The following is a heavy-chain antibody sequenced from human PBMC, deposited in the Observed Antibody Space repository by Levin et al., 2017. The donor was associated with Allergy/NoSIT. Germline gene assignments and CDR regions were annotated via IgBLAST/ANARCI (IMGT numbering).Heavy chain of an antibody. CDR3: AREMGGYYYYYGMDV. CDR1: GYTFTSYY. Sequence: ASVKVSCKASGYTFTSYYMHWVRQAPGQGLEWMGIINPSGGSTSYAQKFQGRVTMTRDTSTSTVYMELSSLRSEDTAVYYCAREMGGYYYYYGMDVWGQGTTVTVSS. D-gene: IGHD3-16*01. J-gene: IGHJ6*02. V-gene: IGHV1-46*01. CDR2: INPSGGST.